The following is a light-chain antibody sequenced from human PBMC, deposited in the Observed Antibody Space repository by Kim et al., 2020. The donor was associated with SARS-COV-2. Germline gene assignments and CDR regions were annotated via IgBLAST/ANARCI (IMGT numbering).Light chain of an antibody. V-gene: IGKV3-15*01. J-gene: IGKJ1*01. Sequence: VSPGERATHSCRASQSVSNSLAWYQQKPGQAPRLLIYGASTRATGIPARFSGSGSRTEFTLTISSLQSEDFAVYYCQQYNNWPETFGQGTKVDIK. CDR1: QSVSNS. CDR2: GAS. CDR3: QQYNNWPET.